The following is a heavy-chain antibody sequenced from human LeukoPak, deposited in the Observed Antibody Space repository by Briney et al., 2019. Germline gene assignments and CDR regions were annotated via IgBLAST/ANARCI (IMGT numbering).Heavy chain of an antibody. D-gene: IGHD6-13*01. CDR2: IYSGGST. Sequence: QPGGPLRLSCAASGFTVSSNYMSWVRQAPGKGLEWVSVIYSGGSTYYADSVKGRFTISRDNSKNTLYLQMNSLRAEDTAVYYCARDSGDSSSWYYDFDYWGQGTLVTVSS. J-gene: IGHJ4*02. CDR1: GFTVSSNY. CDR3: ARDSGDSSSWYYDFDY. V-gene: IGHV3-53*01.